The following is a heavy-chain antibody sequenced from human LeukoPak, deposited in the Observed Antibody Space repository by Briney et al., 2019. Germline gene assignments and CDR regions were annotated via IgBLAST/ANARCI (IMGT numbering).Heavy chain of an antibody. Sequence: SETLSLTCSISGFSISSFYWSWMRQSPGKGLEWIGHVYFTGSTDLNPSFTSRATISVDTSKNQFSLKITSVTAADTAVYYCARRAAMVRGPAYHFDYWGQGALVTVSS. V-gene: IGHV4-59*08. D-gene: IGHD3-10*01. J-gene: IGHJ4*02. CDR2: VYFTGST. CDR3: ARRAAMVRGPAYHFDY. CDR1: GFSISSFY.